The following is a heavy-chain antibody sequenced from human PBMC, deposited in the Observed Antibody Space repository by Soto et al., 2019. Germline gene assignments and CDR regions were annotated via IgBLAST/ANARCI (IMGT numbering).Heavy chain of an antibody. CDR3: ARGIPELPPLVPAAILGYYYYGMDV. V-gene: IGHV1-69*13. D-gene: IGHD2-2*02. J-gene: IGHJ6*02. CDR1: GGTFSSYA. Sequence: SVKVSCKASGGTFSSYAISWVRQAPGQGLEWMGGIIPIFGTANYAQKFQGRVTITADETTSTAYMELSSLRSEDTAVYYCARGIPELPPLVPAAILGYYYYGMDVWGQGTTVTVSS. CDR2: IIPIFGTA.